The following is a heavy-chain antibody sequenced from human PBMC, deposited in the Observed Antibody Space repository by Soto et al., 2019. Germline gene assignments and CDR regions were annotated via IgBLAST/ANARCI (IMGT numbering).Heavy chain of an antibody. V-gene: IGHV3-21*01. CDR1: GFAFNNYG. D-gene: IGHD2-2*01. CDR3: AREDSIIIPAVSDF. CDR2: ISKSDYT. J-gene: IGHJ4*02. Sequence: GGSLRLSCTVSGFAFNNYGINWVRQAPGKGLEWVSSISKSDYTYYSDSVKGRFAVSRDNAKSSVSLQMNTLRVEDTAVYYCAREDSIIIPAVSDFWGQGTLVTVSS.